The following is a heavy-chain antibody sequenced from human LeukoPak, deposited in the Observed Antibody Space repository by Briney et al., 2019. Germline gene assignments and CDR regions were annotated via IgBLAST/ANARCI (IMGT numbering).Heavy chain of an antibody. V-gene: IGHV4-30-4*07. J-gene: IGHJ6*03. CDR3: ARLPSMLSYYYYYMDV. CDR1: GVSVSSGGFS. Sequence: SETLSLTCAVSGVSVSSGGFSWSWIRQPPGKGLEWIGYIYNSERTYYNPSLKSRVTISADTSKNHFSLKMTSVAAADTAVYYCARLPSMLSYYYYYMDVWGKGTTVTVSS. D-gene: IGHD2/OR15-2a*01. CDR2: IYNSERT.